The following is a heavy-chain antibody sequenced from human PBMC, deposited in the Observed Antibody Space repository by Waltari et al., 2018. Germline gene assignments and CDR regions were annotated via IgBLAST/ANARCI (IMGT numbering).Heavy chain of an antibody. CDR2: IYHSGST. CDR3: AREGAAARLIDY. V-gene: IGHV4-38-2*02. Sequence: QVQLQESGPGLVKPSETLSLTCAVSGYSISSGYYWGWTRQPPGKGLEWIGSIYHSGSTYYNPSLKRRVTISVDTSKNQFSLKLSSVTAADTAVYYCAREGAAARLIDYWGQGTLVTVSS. D-gene: IGHD6-13*01. J-gene: IGHJ4*02. CDR1: GYSISSGYY.